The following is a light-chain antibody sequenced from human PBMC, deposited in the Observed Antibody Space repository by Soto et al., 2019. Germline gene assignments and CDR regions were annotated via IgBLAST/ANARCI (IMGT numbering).Light chain of an antibody. V-gene: IGLV1-40*01. CDR2: GNS. CDR3: QSYDSSLSGSKV. CDR1: SSNIGARYD. Sequence: QSVLTQPPSVSGAPGQRVTISCTGSSSNIGARYDVHWYQQLPGTAPKLLIYGNSNRPSGVPDRFSGSKSGTSASLAITRLQAEDEADYYCQSYDSSLSGSKVFGGGTKLTVL. J-gene: IGLJ2*01.